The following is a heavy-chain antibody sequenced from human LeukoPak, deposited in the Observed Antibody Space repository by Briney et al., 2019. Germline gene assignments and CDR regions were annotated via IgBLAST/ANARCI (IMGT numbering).Heavy chain of an antibody. V-gene: IGHV3-43*01. Sequence: GGSLRLSCAASGFTFDDYTIHWVRQAPGKGLEWVSLITWDGHSTYYADSVKGRFTISRDNSKNSLYLEMNSLRTEDTALYYCGKDSSYQDYGDYRDDGFDTWDQGTMVTASS. J-gene: IGHJ3*02. CDR2: ITWDGHST. CDR3: GKDSSYQDYGDYRDDGFDT. D-gene: IGHD4-17*01. CDR1: GFTFDDYT.